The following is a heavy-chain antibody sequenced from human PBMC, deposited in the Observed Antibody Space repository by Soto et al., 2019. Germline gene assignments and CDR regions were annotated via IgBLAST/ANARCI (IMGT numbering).Heavy chain of an antibody. V-gene: IGHV4-30-2*01. CDR2: VYHSGRT. CDR1: GGSISSGGYS. CDR3: AAGGGLPRYY. D-gene: IGHD5-12*01. J-gene: IGHJ4*02. Sequence: QLQLQESGSGLVKPSQTLSLTCAVSGGSISSGGYSWSCIRQPPGQGLEWIGYVYHSGRTYYNPYLRSRVTISVDRTKNQFSLKLSSVTAADTDVYYCAAGGGLPRYYWGQGTLVTVSS.